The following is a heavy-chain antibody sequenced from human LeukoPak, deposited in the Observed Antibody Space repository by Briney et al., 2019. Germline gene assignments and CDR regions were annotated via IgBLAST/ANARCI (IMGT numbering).Heavy chain of an antibody. D-gene: IGHD3-22*01. V-gene: IGHV4-59*01. CDR3: ARLLDYDNSGDPDTFDI. CDR1: GDSISADY. CDR2: IYYSGRT. J-gene: IGHJ3*02. Sequence: KPSETLSLTRSVSGDSISADYWTWIRQPPGKGLEWTAQIYYSGRTNYNPSLTSRLTISVGTSENHFSLKLSSLTAADTAVYYCARLLDYDNSGDPDTFDIWGQGTMVTVSS.